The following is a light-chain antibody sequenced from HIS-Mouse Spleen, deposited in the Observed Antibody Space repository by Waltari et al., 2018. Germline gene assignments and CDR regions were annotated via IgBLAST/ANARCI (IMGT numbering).Light chain of an antibody. V-gene: IGLV3-21*02. J-gene: IGLJ3*02. Sequence: SYVLTQPPSVSVAPGQTARITCGGNNIGSKSVHWYQQKPGQAPVLVVYDDSDRPSGIAERFSGSNSGNTATLTIGRVEAGDEADYYCQVWDSSSDHRVFGGGTKLTVL. CDR1: NIGSKS. CDR3: QVWDSSSDHRV. CDR2: DDS.